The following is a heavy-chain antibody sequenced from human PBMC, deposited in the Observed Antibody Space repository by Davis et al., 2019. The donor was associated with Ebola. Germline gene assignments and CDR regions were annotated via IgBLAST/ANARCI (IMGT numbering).Heavy chain of an antibody. D-gene: IGHD2-15*01. CDR1: GFTFSSYW. J-gene: IGHJ6*04. CDR3: ARGDKLLSYGMDV. Sequence: HTGGSLRFSCAASGFTFSSYWMHWVRQAPGKGLVWVSRINSDGSSTSYADSVKGRFTISRDNAKNTLYLQMNSLRAEDTAVYYCARGDKLLSYGMDVWGKGTTVTVSS. V-gene: IGHV3-74*01. CDR2: INSDGSST.